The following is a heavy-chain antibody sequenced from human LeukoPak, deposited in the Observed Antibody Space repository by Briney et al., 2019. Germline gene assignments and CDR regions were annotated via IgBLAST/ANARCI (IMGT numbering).Heavy chain of an antibody. V-gene: IGHV1-2*02. CDR1: GYTFTGYY. CDR3: ARDPPPPTAGNDY. CDR2: INPNSGGT. J-gene: IGHJ4*02. Sequence: ASVKVSCKASGYTFTGYYMHWVRQAPGQGLEWMGWINPNSGGTNYAQKFQGRVTMTRDTSISTAYMELSRLRSDDTAVYYCARDPPPPTAGNDYWGQGILVIVSS.